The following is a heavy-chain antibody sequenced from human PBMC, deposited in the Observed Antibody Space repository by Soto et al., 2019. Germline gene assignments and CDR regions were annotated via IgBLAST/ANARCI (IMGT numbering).Heavy chain of an antibody. Sequence: ESLPLSRNGYGDRFAGYWIVWVRQMPGKGLDWMGVIYPGDSDTRYSPSFHGQVTISADKSISTAYLQWSSLKASDTAMYFCARLPGVRGVFDGFNVWGQGTMVTVSS. CDR1: GDRFAGYW. V-gene: IGHV5-51*01. J-gene: IGHJ3*01. CDR2: IYPGDSDT. D-gene: IGHD3-10*01. CDR3: ARLPGVRGVFDGFNV.